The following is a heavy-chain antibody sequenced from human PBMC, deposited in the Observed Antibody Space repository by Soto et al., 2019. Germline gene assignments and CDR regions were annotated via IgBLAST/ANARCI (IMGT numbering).Heavy chain of an antibody. CDR2: ISGSGGST. J-gene: IGHJ5*02. Sequence: GGSLRLSCAASGFTFSSYAMSWVRQAPGKGLEWVSAISGSGGSTYYADSVKGRFTISRDNSKNTLYLQMNSLRAEDTAVYYCAKDPIRGSGSSPTGDFDPWGQGTLVTVSS. CDR1: GFTFSSYA. CDR3: AKDPIRGSGSSPTGDFDP. V-gene: IGHV3-23*01. D-gene: IGHD3-10*01.